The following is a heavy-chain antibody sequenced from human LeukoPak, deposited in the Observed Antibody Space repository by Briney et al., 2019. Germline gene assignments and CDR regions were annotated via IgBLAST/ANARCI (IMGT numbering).Heavy chain of an antibody. CDR1: GGSISSYY. V-gene: IGHV4-59*01. J-gene: IGHJ5*02. CDR3: ARGGGLQQWLVHNNWFDP. D-gene: IGHD6-19*01. CDR2: IYYSGST. Sequence: PSETLSLTCTVSGGSISSYYWSWIRKPPGKGLEWIGYIYYSGSTNYNPSLKSRVTISVDTSKNQFSLKLSSVTAADTAVYYCARGGGLQQWLVHNNWFDPWGQGTLVTVSS.